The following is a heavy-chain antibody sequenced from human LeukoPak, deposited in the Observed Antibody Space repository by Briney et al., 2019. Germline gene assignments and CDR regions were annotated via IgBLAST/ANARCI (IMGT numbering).Heavy chain of an antibody. V-gene: IGHV3-64*01. D-gene: IGHD1-26*01. CDR3: AREDFDSGSYEAGL. CDR1: GFTFSSYA. J-gene: IGHJ4*02. CDR2: ISSNGGST. Sequence: GGSLRLSCAASGFTFSSYAMNWVRQAPGKGLEYVSAISSNGGSTYYANSVKGRFTISRDNSKNTLYLQMGSLRAEDMAVYYCAREDFDSGSYEAGLWGQGTLVTVSS.